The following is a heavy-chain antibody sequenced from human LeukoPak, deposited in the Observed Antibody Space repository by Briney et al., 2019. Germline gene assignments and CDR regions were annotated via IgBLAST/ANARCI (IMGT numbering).Heavy chain of an antibody. CDR3: ARDPTYDSSGYYFGYFDY. J-gene: IGHJ4*02. V-gene: IGHV3-21*01. D-gene: IGHD3-22*01. CDR1: GFTFSSYS. Sequence: GGSLRLSCAASGFTFSSYSMNWVRQAPGKGLEWVSSISSSSYIYYADSVKGRFTISRDNAKNSLYLQMNSLRAEDTAVYYCARDPTYDSSGYYFGYFDYWGQGTLVTVSS. CDR2: ISSSSYI.